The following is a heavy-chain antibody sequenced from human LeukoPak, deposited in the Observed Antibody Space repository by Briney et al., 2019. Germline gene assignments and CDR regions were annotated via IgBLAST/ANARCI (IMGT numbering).Heavy chain of an antibody. J-gene: IGHJ3*02. CDR2: IYTSGST. D-gene: IGHD2-2*02. V-gene: IGHV4-4*07. CDR3: ARDPPTYCSSTSCYRAAVFDI. CDR1: GGSISSYY. Sequence: SETLSLTCTVSGGSISSYYWSWIRQPAGKGLEWIGRIYTSGSTNYNPSLKSRVTMSVDTSKNQFSLKLSSVTAADTAVYYCARDPPTYCSSTSCYRAAVFDIWGQGTMVTVSS.